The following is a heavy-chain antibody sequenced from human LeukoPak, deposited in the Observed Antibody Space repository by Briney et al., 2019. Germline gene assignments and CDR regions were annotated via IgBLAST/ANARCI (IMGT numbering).Heavy chain of an antibody. CDR2: INSDGSSA. J-gene: IGHJ5*01. V-gene: IGHV3-74*03. CDR3: ARGPQTADYWFDS. D-gene: IGHD1-1*01. CDR1: GFIFSNTW. Sequence: GGSLRLSCVASGFIFSNTWMHWVRQAPGKGLVWIARINSDGSSATYVDSVEGRLTISRDNAKNTPYLEMNSLRVDDTAVYYCARGPQTADYWFDSWGQGTLVTVSS.